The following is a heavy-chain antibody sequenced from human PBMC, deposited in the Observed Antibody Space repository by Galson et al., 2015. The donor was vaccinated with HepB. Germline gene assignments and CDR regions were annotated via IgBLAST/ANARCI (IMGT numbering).Heavy chain of an antibody. V-gene: IGHV3-23*01. CDR2: FSSSGVST. Sequence: SLRLSCAASGFTFSTYGMSWVRQAPGKGLEWVSSFSSSGVSTSYADSVKGRFTISRDNSKNTLYLQMNSLRAEDTAVYYCAKGGFSQIFDYWGQGTLVTVSS. D-gene: IGHD5-18*01. J-gene: IGHJ4*02. CDR1: GFTFSTYG. CDR3: AKGGFSQIFDY.